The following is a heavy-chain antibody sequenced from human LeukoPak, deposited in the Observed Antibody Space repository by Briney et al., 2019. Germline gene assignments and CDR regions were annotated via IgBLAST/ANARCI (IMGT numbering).Heavy chain of an antibody. Sequence: SETLSLTCTVSGGSISSGSYYWSWIRQPAGKGLEWIGRIYTSGSTNHNPSLKSRVTISVDPSKPQFSLKLSSVTAADTAVYYCARIRLLEPRDAFDIWGPGTMVTVSS. CDR1: GGSISSGSYY. D-gene: IGHD2-15*01. CDR2: IYTSGST. CDR3: ARIRLLEPRDAFDI. V-gene: IGHV4-61*02. J-gene: IGHJ3*02.